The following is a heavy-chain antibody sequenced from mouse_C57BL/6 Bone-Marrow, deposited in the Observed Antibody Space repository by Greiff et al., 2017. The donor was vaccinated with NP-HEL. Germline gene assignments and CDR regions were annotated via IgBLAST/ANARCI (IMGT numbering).Heavy chain of an antibody. Sequence: QVQLQQSGAELVKPGASVKMSCKASGYTFTSYWITWVKQRPGQGLEWIGAIYPGSGSTNYIEKFKSKAKLTVDTSSSTADMQLSSLTSEDSAVYDGARRGLTSDYFDYGGQGTTLTVSS. D-gene: IGHD3-1*01. CDR1: GYTFTSYW. CDR2: IYPGSGST. CDR3: ARRGLTSDYFDY. J-gene: IGHJ2*01. V-gene: IGHV1-55*01.